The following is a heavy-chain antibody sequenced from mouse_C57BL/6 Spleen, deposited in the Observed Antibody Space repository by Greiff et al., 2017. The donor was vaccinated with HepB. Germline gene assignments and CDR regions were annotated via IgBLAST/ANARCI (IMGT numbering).Heavy chain of an antibody. V-gene: IGHV1-53*01. CDR1: GYTFTSYW. CDR3: ARPYGNYLYYYAMDY. Sequence: VQLQQSGTELVKPGASVKLSCKASGYTFTSYWMHWVKQRPGQGLEWIGNINPSNGGTNYNEKFKSKATLTVDKSSSTAYMQLSSLTSEDSAVYYWARPYGNYLYYYAMDYWGQGTSVTVSS. D-gene: IGHD2-1*01. J-gene: IGHJ4*01. CDR2: INPSNGGT.